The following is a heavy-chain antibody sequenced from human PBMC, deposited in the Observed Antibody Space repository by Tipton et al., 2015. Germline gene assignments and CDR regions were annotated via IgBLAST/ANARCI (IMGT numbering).Heavy chain of an antibody. CDR1: GFTFSSYA. J-gene: IGHJ4*02. CDR2: FSTSGSTI. V-gene: IGHV3-48*02. D-gene: IGHD4-17*01. Sequence: SLRLSCAASGFTFSSYAMSWVRQAPGKGLEWVSYFSTSGSTIYYADSVKGRFTISRDNAKNSLYLQMNSLRDDDTAVYYCARDDGDYVLGEFDYWGQGTLVAVSS. CDR3: ARDDGDYVLGEFDY.